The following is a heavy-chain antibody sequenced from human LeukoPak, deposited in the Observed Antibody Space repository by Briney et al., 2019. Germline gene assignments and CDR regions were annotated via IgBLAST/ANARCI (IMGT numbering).Heavy chain of an antibody. Sequence: GGSLRLSCAASGFTFSGYAMNWVRQAPGQGLEWVSSASDSGRSTYYANSVKGRFTISRDNSRNTLYLQMTSLRAEDTAVYYCAMNTYYPSYYFDYWGQGTLVTVSS. J-gene: IGHJ4*02. CDR3: AMNTYYPSYYFDY. V-gene: IGHV3-23*01. CDR2: ASDSGRST. D-gene: IGHD3-22*01. CDR1: GFTFSGYA.